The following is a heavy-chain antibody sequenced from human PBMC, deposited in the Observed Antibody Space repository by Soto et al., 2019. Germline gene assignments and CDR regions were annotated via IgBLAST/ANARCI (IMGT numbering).Heavy chain of an antibody. Sequence: PGGSRRLSCSASGFTVGIYAMSWVRQAPGKGLEWVSAISGSGGSTYYADSVKGRFTISRDNSKNTLYLQMNSLRAEDTAVFYCAKGGDYDFWSGSSWFDPWGQGTLVTVSS. CDR2: ISGSGGST. D-gene: IGHD3-3*01. V-gene: IGHV3-23*01. CDR3: AKGGDYDFWSGSSWFDP. CDR1: GFTVGIYA. J-gene: IGHJ5*02.